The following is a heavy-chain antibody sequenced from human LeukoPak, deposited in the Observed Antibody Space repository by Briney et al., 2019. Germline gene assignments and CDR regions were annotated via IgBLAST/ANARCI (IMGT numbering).Heavy chain of an antibody. J-gene: IGHJ3*02. Sequence: PSETLSLTCAVYGGSFSGYYWSWIRQPPGKGLEWIGEINHSGSLNYNPSLKSRVTISIDTSKNQFSLQLSPVTAADTAVYYCARDLSDYYGSGSYRTIDAFDIWGQGTMVTVSS. CDR3: ARDLSDYYGSGSYRTIDAFDI. CDR1: GGSFSGYY. CDR2: INHSGSL. D-gene: IGHD3-10*01. V-gene: IGHV4-34*01.